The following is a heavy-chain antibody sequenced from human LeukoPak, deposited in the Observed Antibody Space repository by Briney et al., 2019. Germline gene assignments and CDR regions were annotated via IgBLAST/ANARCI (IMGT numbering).Heavy chain of an antibody. J-gene: IGHJ4*02. Sequence: PGGSLRLSCTVSGFTVSSHSMSSVRQAPGKGLEWVSYIYSAGNTHYSDSVKGRFTISIDNSKNTLYLQMNNLRAEDTAVYYCARRAGAYSHPYDYWGQGTLVTVSS. D-gene: IGHD4/OR15-4a*01. V-gene: IGHV3-53*01. CDR3: ARRAGAYSHPYDY. CDR2: IYSAGNT. CDR1: GFTVSSHS.